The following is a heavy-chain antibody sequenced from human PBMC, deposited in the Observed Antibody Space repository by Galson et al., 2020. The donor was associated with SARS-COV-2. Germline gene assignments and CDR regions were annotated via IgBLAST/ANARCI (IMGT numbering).Heavy chain of an antibody. V-gene: IGHV4-31*03. CDR1: GGSISSGGYY. CDR2: IYYSGST. D-gene: IGHD3-22*01. Sequence: ETSETLSLTCTVSGGSISSGGYYWSWIRQHPGKGLEWIGYIYYSGSTYYNPSLKSRVTISVDTSKNQFSLKLSSVTAADTAVYYCARGITMRGVRHFDLWGRGTLVTVSS. J-gene: IGHJ2*01. CDR3: ARGITMRGVRHFDL.